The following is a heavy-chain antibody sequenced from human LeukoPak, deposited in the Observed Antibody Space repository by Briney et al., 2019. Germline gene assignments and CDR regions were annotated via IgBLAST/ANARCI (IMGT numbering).Heavy chain of an antibody. D-gene: IGHD6-6*01. CDR2: ISGTGGST. Sequence: PGGSLRLSCAASGFTFSSYAMTWVRQAPGKGLEWVSAISGTGGSTYYADSVKGRFTISRDNSKNTLSLQMKSLRAEDTAVYYCAGSREYSSSPIDSWGQGTPVTVSS. J-gene: IGHJ4*02. V-gene: IGHV3-23*01. CDR1: GFTFSSYA. CDR3: AGSREYSSSPIDS.